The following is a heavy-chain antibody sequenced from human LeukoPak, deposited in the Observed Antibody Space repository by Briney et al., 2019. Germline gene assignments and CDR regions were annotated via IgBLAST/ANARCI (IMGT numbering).Heavy chain of an antibody. D-gene: IGHD2-15*01. Sequence: PGGSLRLSCTASGFTFGDYAMSWVRQAPGKGLEWVGFIRRKTYGGTTEYAASVKGRFTISRDDSKSTAYLQMNSLKTEDTAVYYCTRVMWGAVVVAATQFDYWGQGTLVTVSS. CDR1: GFTFGDYA. CDR3: TRVMWGAVVVAATQFDY. CDR2: IRRKTYGGTT. V-gene: IGHV3-49*04. J-gene: IGHJ4*02.